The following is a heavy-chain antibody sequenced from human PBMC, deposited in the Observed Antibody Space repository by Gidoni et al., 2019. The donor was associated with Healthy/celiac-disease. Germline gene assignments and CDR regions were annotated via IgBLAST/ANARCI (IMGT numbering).Heavy chain of an antibody. CDR3: ASGVGYCSSTSCYGAYYYYYGMDV. Sequence: QVQLVQSGAEVKKPGSSVKVSCKASGGTFSSYAIRWVRQAPGQGLEWMGGIIPIFGTANYAQKFQGRVTITADESTSTAYMELSSLRSEDTAVYYCASGVGYCSSTSCYGAYYYYYGMDVWGQGTTVTVSS. CDR1: GGTFSSYA. CDR2: IIPIFGTA. D-gene: IGHD2-2*03. V-gene: IGHV1-69*01. J-gene: IGHJ6*02.